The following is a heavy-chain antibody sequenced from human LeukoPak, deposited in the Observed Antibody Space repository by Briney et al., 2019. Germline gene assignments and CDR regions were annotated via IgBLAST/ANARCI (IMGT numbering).Heavy chain of an antibody. J-gene: IGHJ6*03. CDR1: GFTFSSYW. CDR3: AKDNYGDYGRYYYYMDV. CDR2: INSDGSST. V-gene: IGHV3-74*01. Sequence: GGSLRLSCAASGFTFSSYWMHWVRQAPGKGLVWVSRINSDGSSTNYADSVKGRFTISRDNAKNTLYLQMNSLRAEDTAVYYCAKDNYGDYGRYYYYMDVWGKGTTVTISS. D-gene: IGHD4-17*01.